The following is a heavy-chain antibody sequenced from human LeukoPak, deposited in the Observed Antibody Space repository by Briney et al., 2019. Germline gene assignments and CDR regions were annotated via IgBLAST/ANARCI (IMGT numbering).Heavy chain of an antibody. J-gene: IGHJ4*02. V-gene: IGHV1-2*02. CDR3: AGGGRVGATPGGSDY. CDR2: INPNSGGT. Sequence: GASVKVSCKASGYTFTGYYMHWVRQAPGQGLEWMGWINPNSGGTNYAQKFQGRVTMTRDTSISTAYMELSRLRSDDTAVYYCAGGGRVGATPGGSDYWGQGTLVTVSS. D-gene: IGHD1-26*01. CDR1: GYTFTGYY.